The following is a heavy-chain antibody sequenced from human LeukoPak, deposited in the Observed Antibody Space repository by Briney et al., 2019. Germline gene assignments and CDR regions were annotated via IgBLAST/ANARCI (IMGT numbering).Heavy chain of an antibody. CDR3: ARVGTIRVSIAARPLDY. CDR1: GGSISSSSYY. Sequence: SETLSLTCTVSGGSISSSSYYWGWIRQPPGKGLEWIGSIYYSGSTYYNPSLKSRVTISVDTSKNQFSLKLSSVTAADTAVYYCARVGTIRVSIAARPLDYWGQGTLVTVSS. J-gene: IGHJ4*02. CDR2: IYYSGST. D-gene: IGHD6-6*01. V-gene: IGHV4-39*07.